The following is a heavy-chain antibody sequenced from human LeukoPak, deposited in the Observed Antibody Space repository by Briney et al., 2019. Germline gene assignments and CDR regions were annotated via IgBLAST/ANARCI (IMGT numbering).Heavy chain of an antibody. CDR1: GYTFTGYY. Sequence: ASVKVSCKASGYTFTGYYMHWVRQAPGQGLEWMGWINPNSGGTNYAQKFQGRVTMTRDTSISTAYMELSRLRSDDTVVYYCASGLGYCSGGSCYSVQRWGQGTLVTVSS. CDR2: INPNSGGT. D-gene: IGHD2-15*01. CDR3: ASGLGYCSGGSCYSVQR. J-gene: IGHJ4*02. V-gene: IGHV1-2*02.